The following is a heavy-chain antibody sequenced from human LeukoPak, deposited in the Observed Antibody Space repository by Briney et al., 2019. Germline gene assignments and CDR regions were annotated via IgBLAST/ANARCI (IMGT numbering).Heavy chain of an antibody. CDR2: ISWDGGST. CDR1: GFTFDDHA. J-gene: IGHJ4*02. V-gene: IGHV3-43D*04. Sequence: PGGSLRLSCAASGFTFDDHAMHWVRQAPGKGLEWVSLISWDGGSTYYADSVKGRFTISRDNSKNSLYLQMNSLRAEDTALYYCASTYYDFWSGPPHYWGQGTLVTVSS. D-gene: IGHD3-3*01. CDR3: ASTYYDFWSGPPHY.